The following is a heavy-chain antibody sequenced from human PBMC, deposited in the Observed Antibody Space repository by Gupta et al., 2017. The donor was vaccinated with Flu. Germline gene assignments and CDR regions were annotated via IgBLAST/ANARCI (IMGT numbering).Heavy chain of an antibody. CDR3: ARAENWNWFDP. CDR1: GGSISSYY. CDR2: IYYSGST. J-gene: IGHJ5*02. V-gene: IGHV4-59*01. Sequence: QVQLQESAPGLVKPSGTLALTCTVSGGSISSYYWSLIRQPPGKGLEWIGYIYYSGSTNYTPSLKSRVTISVDTSQNQFSLKLSSVTAADTAVYYCARAENWNWFDPWGQGTLVTVSS.